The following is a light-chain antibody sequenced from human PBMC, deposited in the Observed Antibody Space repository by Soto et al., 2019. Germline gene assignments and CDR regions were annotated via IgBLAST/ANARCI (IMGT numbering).Light chain of an antibody. CDR1: SSDVGGYNY. CDR3: SSSTTSSPHVL. CDR2: DVS. V-gene: IGLV2-14*03. J-gene: IGLJ2*01. Sequence: QSALTQPASVSGSPGQSITISCTGTSSDVGGYNYVSWYQQHPGKGPKLMIYDVSDRPSGVSNRFSGSKSGNTASLTISGLRAEDEADYYCSSSTTSSPHVLFGGGTKLTVL.